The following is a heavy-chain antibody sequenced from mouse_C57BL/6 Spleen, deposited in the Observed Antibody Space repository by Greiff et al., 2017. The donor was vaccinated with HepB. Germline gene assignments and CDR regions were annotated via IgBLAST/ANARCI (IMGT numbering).Heavy chain of an antibody. J-gene: IGHJ1*03. CDR2: INPGSGGT. Sequence: VQLQQSGAELVRPGTSVKVSCKASGYAFTNYLIEWVKQRPGQGLEWIGVINPGSGGTNYNEKFKGKATLTADKSSRTAYMQLSSLTSEDSAVYFCARKGAYYYGSSPPFDVWGTGTTVTVSS. V-gene: IGHV1-54*01. CDR1: GYAFTNYL. D-gene: IGHD1-1*01. CDR3: ARKGAYYYGSSPPFDV.